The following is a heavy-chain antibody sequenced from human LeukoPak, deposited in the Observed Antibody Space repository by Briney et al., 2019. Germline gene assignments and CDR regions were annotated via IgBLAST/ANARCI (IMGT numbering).Heavy chain of an antibody. J-gene: IGHJ4*02. V-gene: IGHV3-53*01. CDR3: ARDSSSFPNYFDF. Sequence: PGGSLRLSCAASGFTVSSTYMSWVRRAPGQGLEWVSLLYSSGITFYAESVQGRFTISRDNSKNTLYLQMNSLRAEDTAIYYCARDSSSFPNYFDFWGQGTLVTVSS. CDR1: GFTVSSTY. D-gene: IGHD3-3*02. CDR2: LYSSGIT.